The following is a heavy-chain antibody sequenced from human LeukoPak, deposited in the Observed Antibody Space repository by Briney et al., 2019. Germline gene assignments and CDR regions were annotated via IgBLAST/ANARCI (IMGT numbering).Heavy chain of an antibody. D-gene: IGHD4-17*01. CDR1: GGSISSGDYY. V-gene: IGHV4-30-4*01. CDR3: ARGSVYGDPIPFDY. CDR2: IYYSGST. J-gene: IGHJ4*02. Sequence: PSETLSLTCTVSGGSISSGDYYWSWIRQPPGKGLEWIGYIYYSGSTYYNPSLKSRVTISVDTSKNQFSLKLSSVTAADTAVYYCARGSVYGDPIPFDYWGQGTLVTVSS.